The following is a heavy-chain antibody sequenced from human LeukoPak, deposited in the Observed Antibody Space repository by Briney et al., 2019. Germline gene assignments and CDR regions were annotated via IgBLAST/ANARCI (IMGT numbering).Heavy chain of an antibody. CDR1: GLTFSTYS. CDR3: AREVTEESGYDKSFLY. Sequence: WRSLRLSCPASGLTFSTYSMHWARQAPGKGLEWVAVISYDGSYKNYADSAKGRFTISRDTSRNTLCLQMNSLRAEDTALYYCAREVTEESGYDKSFLYWGQGALVTVSS. D-gene: IGHD5-12*01. CDR2: ISYDGSYK. V-gene: IGHV3-30-3*01. J-gene: IGHJ4*02.